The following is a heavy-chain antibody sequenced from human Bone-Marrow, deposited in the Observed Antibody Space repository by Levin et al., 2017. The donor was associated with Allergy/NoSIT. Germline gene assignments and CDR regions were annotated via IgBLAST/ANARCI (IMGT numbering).Heavy chain of an antibody. Sequence: SCGASGFIFSNYGMHWVRQAPGKGLEGVSFISYDGRRQYYVDSVKGRFTISRDNSKNTLYLQMSSLRVEDTGTYYCAKDRVDNWNDADYWGQGTLVTVSP. CDR3: AKDRVDNWNDADY. V-gene: IGHV3-30*18. J-gene: IGHJ4*02. D-gene: IGHD1-20*01. CDR1: GFIFSNYG. CDR2: ISYDGRRQ.